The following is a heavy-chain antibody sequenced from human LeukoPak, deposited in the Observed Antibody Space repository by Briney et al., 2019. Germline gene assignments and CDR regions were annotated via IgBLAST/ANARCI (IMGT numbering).Heavy chain of an antibody. V-gene: IGHV3-15*01. CDR2: IKSKTDGGTT. Sequence: GGSLRLSCAASGFTFSNAWMSWVRQAPGKGLEWVGHIKSKTDGGTTDYAAPAKGRFTISRDDSKNTLYLQMNSLKTEDTAVYYCTTDWLQTSNYYDSSGYYYRVDYWGQGTLVTVSS. CDR3: TTDWLQTSNYYDSSGYYYRVDY. D-gene: IGHD3-22*01. CDR1: GFTFSNAW. J-gene: IGHJ4*02.